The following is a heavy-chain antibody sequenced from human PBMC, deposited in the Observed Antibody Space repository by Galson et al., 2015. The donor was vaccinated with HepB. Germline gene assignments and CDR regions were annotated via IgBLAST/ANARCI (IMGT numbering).Heavy chain of an antibody. CDR3: AKSNTRYNNDWYDPDFDF. J-gene: IGHJ4*02. D-gene: IGHD6-19*01. Sequence: SLRLSCAASGFTLSNYAMSWVRQAPGKGLEWVSGISGTGGSTYYADSVKGRFAISRDNSQRTLYLQMNSLRAEDTAIYYCAKSNTRYNNDWYDPDFDFWGQGTLVTVSS. CDR2: ISGTGGST. V-gene: IGHV3-23*01. CDR1: GFTLSNYA.